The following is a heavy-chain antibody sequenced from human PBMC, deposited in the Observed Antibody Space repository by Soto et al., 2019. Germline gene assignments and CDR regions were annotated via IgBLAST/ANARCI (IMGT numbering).Heavy chain of an antibody. V-gene: IGHV4-30-4*01. CDR2: ISHTGSA. CDR3: ARYKSNYYYGMDV. D-gene: IGHD1-20*01. CDR1: GGSISGGNYY. Sequence: SETLSLTCTVSGGSISGGNYYWSWIRQPPGKGLEWIGCISHTGSAYYNPSLKSRVTISVDRSKNQFSLKLNSVTAADTAVYYCARYKSNYYYGMDVWGQGTKVTVSS. J-gene: IGHJ6*02.